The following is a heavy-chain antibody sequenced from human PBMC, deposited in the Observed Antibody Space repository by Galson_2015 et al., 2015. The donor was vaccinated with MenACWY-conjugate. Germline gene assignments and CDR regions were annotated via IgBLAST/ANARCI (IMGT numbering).Heavy chain of an antibody. V-gene: IGHV5-51*01. CDR2: IDPINSNT. D-gene: IGHD3-10*01. CDR3: ARHPPGGRGMDV. CDR1: GYSFTTYW. J-gene: IGHJ6*02. Sequence: QSGAEVKKPGESLQLSCKASGYSFTTYWIAWVRQMPGKGLEWVALIDPINSNTRYSPSLQGQVTLSADESISTAYLQWSSLKASDTAPYYCARHPPGGRGMDVWGRGTTVTVSS.